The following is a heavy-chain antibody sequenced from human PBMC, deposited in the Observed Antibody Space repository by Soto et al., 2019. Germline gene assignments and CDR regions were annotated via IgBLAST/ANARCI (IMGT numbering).Heavy chain of an antibody. J-gene: IGHJ6*02. CDR1: GGTFSSYA. CDR2: IIPIFGTA. V-gene: IGHV1-69*13. CDR3: ARVRYSINPDYYYGMDV. D-gene: IGHD4-4*01. Sequence: SVKVSCKASGGTFSSYAISWVRQAPGQGLEWMGGIIPIFGTANYAQKFQGRVTITADESTSTAYMELSRLRSDDTAVYYCARVRYSINPDYYYGMDVWGQGTTVTVSS.